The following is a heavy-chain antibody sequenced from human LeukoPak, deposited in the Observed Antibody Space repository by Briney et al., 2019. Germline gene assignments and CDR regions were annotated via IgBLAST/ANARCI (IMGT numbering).Heavy chain of an antibody. D-gene: IGHD6-19*01. J-gene: IGHJ4*02. CDR1: GFTFSDHY. CDR2: MSFDGSNK. Sequence: GGSLRLSCAASGFTFSDHYMDWVRQAPGKGLEWVAVMSFDGSNKYYGESVKGRFTISRDNSKDTLYLQMNSLKIEDTAVYYCARDPLDSSGWYQVGDYWGQGTLVTVSS. CDR3: ARDPLDSSGWYQVGDY. V-gene: IGHV3-30*03.